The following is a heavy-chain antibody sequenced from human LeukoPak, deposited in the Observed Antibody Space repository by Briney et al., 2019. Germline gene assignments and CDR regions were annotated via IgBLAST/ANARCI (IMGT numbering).Heavy chain of an antibody. Sequence: SETLSLTCAVYGGSFSGYYWSWIRQPPGKGLEWIGEINHSGSTNYNPSLKSRVTISVDTPKNQFSLKLSSVTAADTAVYYCARADIVLMVYAFDYWGQGTLVTVSS. CDR2: INHSGST. D-gene: IGHD2-8*01. V-gene: IGHV4-34*01. CDR1: GGSFSGYY. J-gene: IGHJ4*02. CDR3: ARADIVLMVYAFDY.